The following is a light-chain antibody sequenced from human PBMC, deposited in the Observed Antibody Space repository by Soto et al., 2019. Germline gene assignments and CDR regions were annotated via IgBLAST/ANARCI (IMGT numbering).Light chain of an antibody. CDR1: QGISTY. CDR2: AAS. J-gene: IGKJ4*01. Sequence: DIQFTQSPSSLSASVGDRVTITCRGSQGISTYLAWHQQKPGEAPKLLIYAASTLQSGVPARFSGSGSGTDFTLTISSLQPEDFATYYCQQRNSYPLTFGGGTKVDIK. V-gene: IGKV1-9*01. CDR3: QQRNSYPLT.